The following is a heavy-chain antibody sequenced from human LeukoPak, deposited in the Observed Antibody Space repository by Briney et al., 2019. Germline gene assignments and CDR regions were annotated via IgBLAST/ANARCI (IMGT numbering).Heavy chain of an antibody. J-gene: IGHJ4*02. Sequence: PGGSLRLSCAASGFTFSSYWMSWVRQAPGKGLEWVANIKQDGSEKYYVASVKGRFTISRDNAKNSLYLQMNSLRAEDTAVYYCARGYCTNGVCYKLDYWGQGTLVTVSS. D-gene: IGHD2-8*01. CDR2: IKQDGSEK. CDR3: ARGYCTNGVCYKLDY. V-gene: IGHV3-7*01. CDR1: GFTFSSYW.